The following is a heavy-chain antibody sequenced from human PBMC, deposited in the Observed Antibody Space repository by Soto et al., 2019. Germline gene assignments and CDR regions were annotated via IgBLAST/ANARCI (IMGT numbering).Heavy chain of an antibody. CDR2: IYYSGST. D-gene: IGHD3-9*01. CDR1: GGSISSYY. V-gene: IGHV4-59*01. CDR3: LRALILTGYYIHDAFDI. J-gene: IGHJ3*02. Sequence: PSETLSLTCTVSGGSISSYYWSWIRQPPGKGLERIGYIYYSGSTNYNPSHKSRVTISVDTSKNQFSLKLSSVTAADTVVYYCLRALILTGYYIHDAFDIWGQGTMVTVSS.